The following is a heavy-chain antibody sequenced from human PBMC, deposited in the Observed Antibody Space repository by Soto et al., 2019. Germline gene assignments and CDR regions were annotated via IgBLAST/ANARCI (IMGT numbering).Heavy chain of an antibody. CDR1: GFTFSSYS. Sequence: PGGSLRLSCAASGFTFSSYSMNWVRQAPGKGLEWVSSISSSSSYIYYADSVKGRFTNSRDNAKNSLYLKMNSLRAEDTAVYYCAKDRFFGELTFDYWGQGTLVTVSS. V-gene: IGHV3-21*04. J-gene: IGHJ4*02. CDR3: AKDRFFGELTFDY. CDR2: ISSSSSYI. D-gene: IGHD3-10*01.